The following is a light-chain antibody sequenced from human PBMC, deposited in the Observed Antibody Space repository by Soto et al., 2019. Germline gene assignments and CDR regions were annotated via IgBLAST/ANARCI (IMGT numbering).Light chain of an antibody. Sequence: QSALTQPASVSGSPGQSITISCTGTSSDVGGYNYVSWYQQHPGKAPKLMIYDVSNRPSGVSNRFFGAKSGNTASLTISGLQAEDEAYYYCSSYTSSSTDVFGTGTKVTVL. CDR3: SSYTSSSTDV. CDR2: DVS. V-gene: IGLV2-14*01. J-gene: IGLJ1*01. CDR1: SSDVGGYNY.